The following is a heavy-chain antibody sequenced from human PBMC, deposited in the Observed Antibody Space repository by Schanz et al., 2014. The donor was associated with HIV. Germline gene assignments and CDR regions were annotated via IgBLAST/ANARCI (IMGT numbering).Heavy chain of an antibody. CDR1: GFTFSDYA. CDR3: ARRDYGDYYYYYGMDV. CDR2: IWNDGSNK. J-gene: IGHJ6*02. V-gene: IGHV3-33*08. Sequence: QVQLVESGGGLVKPGGSLRLSCAASGFTFSDYALNWVRQAPGKGLEWVAVIWNDGSNKYYADSVKGRFTISRDNSKNTRYLQMNSLRAEDTAVYYCARRDYGDYYYYYGMDVWGQGTTVTVSS. D-gene: IGHD4-17*01.